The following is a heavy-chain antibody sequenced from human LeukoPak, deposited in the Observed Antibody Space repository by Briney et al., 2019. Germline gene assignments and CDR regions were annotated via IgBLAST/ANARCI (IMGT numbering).Heavy chain of an antibody. CDR1: GFTFSDYA. CDR2: ISGSGVTT. V-gene: IGHV3-23*01. CDR3: ARLPTFYYDSRGYHYDY. D-gene: IGHD3-22*01. J-gene: IGHJ4*02. Sequence: GGSLRLSCAASGFTFSDYAMSWVRQAPGKGLEWVSVISGSGVTTYYADSVKGRFTISRDNSKNTLYLQMNSLRAEDTGVYFCARLPTFYYDSRGYHYDYWGQGTLVTVSS.